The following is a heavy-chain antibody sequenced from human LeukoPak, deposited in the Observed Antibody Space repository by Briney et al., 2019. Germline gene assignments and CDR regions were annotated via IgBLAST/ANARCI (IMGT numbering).Heavy chain of an antibody. CDR3: ARSPQRGYMYGYLKHFGY. Sequence: SETVSLTCNVSGGSIRGYDWRWLRQPPGKGMEWIGYFYYTGSTNYNPSLKSRVTISVDTSKNQFSLKLISVTAADTAVYYCARSPQRGYMYGYLKHFGYWGQGTLVTVSS. J-gene: IGHJ4*02. CDR1: GGSIRGYD. CDR2: FYYTGST. V-gene: IGHV4-59*01. D-gene: IGHD5-18*01.